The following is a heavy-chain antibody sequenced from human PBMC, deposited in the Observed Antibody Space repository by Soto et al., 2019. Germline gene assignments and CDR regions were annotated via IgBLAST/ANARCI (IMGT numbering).Heavy chain of an antibody. CDR3: AREASVLIPAAQPSRFDS. D-gene: IGHD2-2*01. Sequence: QVQLVQSGPEMKKPGASVKVSCKGFGYSFMKYGINWVRQAPGQGLEWVGWISPYSGYTHSAQKFHGRLTLTIDTAASTAYMELRILRSADTALYYCAREASVLIPAAQPSRFDSWGQGTLVTVSS. CDR1: GYSFMKYG. CDR2: ISPYSGYT. J-gene: IGHJ4*02. V-gene: IGHV1-18*01.